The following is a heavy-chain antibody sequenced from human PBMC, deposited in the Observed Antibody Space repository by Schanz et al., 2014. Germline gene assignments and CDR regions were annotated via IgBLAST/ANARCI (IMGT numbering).Heavy chain of an antibody. Sequence: EVQLLESGGGLVQPGGSLRLSCAVSGFTFSSYAMSWVRQAPGKGLEWVSTISGGGGGYRPYADSVKGRFTISRDNSINTLSLQMNSLSADDTAVYYCAREGTVIRGLSGWFDPWGQGTLVTVSS. CDR3: AREGTVIRGLSGWFDP. CDR2: ISGGGGGYR. V-gene: IGHV3-23*01. CDR1: GFTFSSYA. J-gene: IGHJ5*02. D-gene: IGHD3-10*01.